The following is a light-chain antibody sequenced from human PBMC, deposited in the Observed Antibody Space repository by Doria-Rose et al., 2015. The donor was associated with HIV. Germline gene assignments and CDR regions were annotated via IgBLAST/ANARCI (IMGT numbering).Light chain of an antibody. CDR3: QAWDSTTAV. CDR2: QDN. CDR1: KLGDKY. J-gene: IGLJ3*02. Sequence: ITCSGDKLGDKYACWYQQKPGQSPVVVLYQDNKRPPGIPERFSGSNSGNTATLTISGTQAMDEAAYYCQAWDSTTAVFGGGTKLTVL. V-gene: IGLV3-1*01.